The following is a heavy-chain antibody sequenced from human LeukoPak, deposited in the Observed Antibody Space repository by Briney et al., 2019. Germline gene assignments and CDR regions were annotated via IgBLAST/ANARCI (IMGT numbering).Heavy chain of an antibody. J-gene: IGHJ6*03. D-gene: IGHD2-21*02. CDR3: ARSCGDDCYQMDYYYYMDV. CDR2: ISSSSSTI. Sequence: GGSLRLSCAASGFTFSSYSMNWVRQAPGKGLEWVSYISSSSSTIYYADSVKGRFTISRDNAKNSLYLQMNSLRAEDTAVYYCARSCGDDCYQMDYYYYMDVWGKGTTVTVSS. CDR1: GFTFSSYS. V-gene: IGHV3-48*01.